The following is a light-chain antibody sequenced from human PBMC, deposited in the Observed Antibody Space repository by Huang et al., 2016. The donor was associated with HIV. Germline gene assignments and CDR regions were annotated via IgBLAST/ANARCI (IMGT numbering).Light chain of an antibody. J-gene: IGKJ1*01. Sequence: EIVLTQSLCTLSLSPGERATLSWRASQSIGSSSLAWYQQQPGQAPRFLIFGASRRAAGIPDRFSGGGSGTDFTLTISRLEPEDFAVYYWQQYGLSPRTFGQGTKVEIK. V-gene: IGKV3-20*01. CDR2: GAS. CDR3: QQYGLSPRT. CDR1: QSIGSSS.